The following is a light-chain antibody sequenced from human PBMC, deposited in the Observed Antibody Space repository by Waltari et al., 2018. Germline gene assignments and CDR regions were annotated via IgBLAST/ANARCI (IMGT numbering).Light chain of an antibody. CDR1: QSISSY. CDR3: QQSYSPSYT. Sequence: DIQMTQSPSSLSASVGERVTITCRARQSISSYLNWYQQKPGKAPKLLIYAASSLQSGVPSRFSGSGSGTDFTLTISSLQPEDFATYYCQQSYSPSYTFGQGTKLEIK. J-gene: IGKJ2*01. V-gene: IGKV1-39*01. CDR2: AAS.